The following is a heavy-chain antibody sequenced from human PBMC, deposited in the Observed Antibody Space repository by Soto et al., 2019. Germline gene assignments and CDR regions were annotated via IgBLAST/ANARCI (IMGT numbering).Heavy chain of an antibody. CDR3: ASQGDYPASTANWYFDL. J-gene: IGHJ2*01. CDR2: IYPGDSDT. Sequence: EVQLVQSGAEVKKPGESLKISCKGSGYSFTSYWIGWVRQMPGKGLEWMGIIYPGDSDTRYSPSFQGQVTISADKSISTAYLQWSSLKTSDTAMYYCASQGDYPASTANWYFDLWGRGTLVTVSS. V-gene: IGHV5-51*01. CDR1: GYSFTSYW. D-gene: IGHD4-17*01.